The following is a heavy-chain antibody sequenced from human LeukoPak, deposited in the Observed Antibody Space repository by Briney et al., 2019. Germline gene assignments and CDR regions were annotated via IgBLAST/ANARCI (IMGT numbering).Heavy chain of an antibody. CDR2: IYRGYPDT. CDR3: ATQSGAYLDHHMDV. CDR1: GYTFSDYW. Sequence: GGALEISCKGSGYTFSDYWIGWVRQMAGKGLEWVGIIYRGYPDTRYSPSFKGEVTISANKSISTAYLQWSSLKASDTAIYYCATQSGAYLDHHMDVWARGTTVTVSS. J-gene: IGHJ6*03. D-gene: IGHD7-27*01. V-gene: IGHV5-51*01.